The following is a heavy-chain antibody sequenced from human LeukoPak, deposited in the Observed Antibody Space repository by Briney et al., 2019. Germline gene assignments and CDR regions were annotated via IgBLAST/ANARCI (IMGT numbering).Heavy chain of an antibody. CDR3: ARDLSGVTGYTYGRGVDY. Sequence: SETLSLTCAVYGGSFSGYYWSWIRQPPGKGLEWIGEINHSGSTNYNPSLKSRVTISVDTSKNQFSLKLSSVTAADTAVYYCARDLSGVTGYTYGRGVDYWGQGTLVTVSS. CDR1: GGSFSGYY. CDR2: INHSGST. V-gene: IGHV4-34*01. D-gene: IGHD5-18*01. J-gene: IGHJ4*02.